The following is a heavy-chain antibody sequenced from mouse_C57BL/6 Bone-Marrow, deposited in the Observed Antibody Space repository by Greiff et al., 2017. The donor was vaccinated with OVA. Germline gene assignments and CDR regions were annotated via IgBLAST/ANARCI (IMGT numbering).Heavy chain of an antibody. CDR2: IYPGGGYT. Sequence: VQRVESGAELVRPGTSVKMSCKASGYTFTNYWIGWAKQRPGHGLEWIGDIYPGGGYTNYNEKFKGKATLTADKSSSTAYMQFSSLTSEDSAIYYCARGGRSLTSFDYWGQGTTLTVSS. J-gene: IGHJ2*01. D-gene: IGHD3-3*01. V-gene: IGHV1-63*01. CDR1: GYTFTNYW. CDR3: ARGGRSLTSFDY.